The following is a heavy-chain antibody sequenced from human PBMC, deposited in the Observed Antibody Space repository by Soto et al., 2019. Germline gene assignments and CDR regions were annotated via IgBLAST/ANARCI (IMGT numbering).Heavy chain of an antibody. D-gene: IGHD3-10*01. CDR2: FSLSGTT. J-gene: IGHJ4*02. V-gene: IGHV4-4*07. Sequence: SETLSLTCTVSGASITCSSYWSWIRQPAGKGLEWIGRFSLSGTTNYNPSLRSRVTMSADVSKNQFSLRLTSVTAADTAVYYCATPTPLRGAMITNINFDFWGQGTPVTVSS. CDR3: ATPTPLRGAMITNINFDF. CDR1: GASITCSSY.